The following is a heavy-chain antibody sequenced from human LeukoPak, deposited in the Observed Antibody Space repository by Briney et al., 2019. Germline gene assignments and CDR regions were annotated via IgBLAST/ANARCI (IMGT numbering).Heavy chain of an antibody. V-gene: IGHV4-59*12. CDR2: IYHSGST. Sequence: SETLSLTCTVSGGSISSYYWSWIRQPAGKGLEWIGYIYHSGSTYYKPSLKSRVTISLDRSKNQFSLKLTSVTAADTAVYYCARDTDTTMPISWGQGTLVTVSS. J-gene: IGHJ5*02. CDR1: GGSISSYY. CDR3: ARDTDTTMPIS. D-gene: IGHD5-18*01.